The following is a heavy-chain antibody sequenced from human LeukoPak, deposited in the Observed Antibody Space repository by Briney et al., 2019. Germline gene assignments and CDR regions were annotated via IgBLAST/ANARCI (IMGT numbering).Heavy chain of an antibody. CDR3: ARKHDRSGYHTYYYGMDV. CDR2: IIPIFGIA. J-gene: IGHJ6*02. CDR1: AGTFSSYA. V-gene: IGHV1-69*04. Sequence: SVKISCKASAGTFSSYAISWVRQAPGRGLEWMGRIIPIFGIANYAQKSLGSVLIIAYKSTGTAYMELSSRKSKDRAVYYCARKHDRSGYHTYYYGMDVWGQGATVTVSS. D-gene: IGHD3-22*01.